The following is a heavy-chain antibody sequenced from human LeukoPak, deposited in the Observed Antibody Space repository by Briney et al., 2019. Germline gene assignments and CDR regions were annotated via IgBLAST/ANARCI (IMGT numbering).Heavy chain of an antibody. J-gene: IGHJ4*02. CDR2: IYHSGST. Sequence: SETLSLTCTVSGGSISSGGYYWSWIRRPPGKGLEWIGYIYHSGSTYYNPSLKSRVTISVDTSKNQFSLKLSSVTAADTAVYYCARGVPEEYDSSGYEFDYWGQGTLVTVSS. V-gene: IGHV4-30-2*01. CDR3: ARGVPEEYDSSGYEFDY. CDR1: GGSISSGGYY. D-gene: IGHD3-22*01.